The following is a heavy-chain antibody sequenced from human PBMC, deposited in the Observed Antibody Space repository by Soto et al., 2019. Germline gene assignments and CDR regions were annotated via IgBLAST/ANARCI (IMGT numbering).Heavy chain of an antibody. V-gene: IGHV3-21*01. CDR1: GFIFSSYR. CDR2: ISTNSRYI. D-gene: IGHD2-15*01. Sequence: GASLSLSGAASGFIFSSYRRNWVRQAPGEGLELISSISTNSRYIYSADSVEGRFTVSSDNSNNSLYLRMDNLRAEDTAVYSCVSKQVIGYYFGLDVWGPGTTVTLCS. CDR3: VSKQVIGYYFGLDV. J-gene: IGHJ6*02.